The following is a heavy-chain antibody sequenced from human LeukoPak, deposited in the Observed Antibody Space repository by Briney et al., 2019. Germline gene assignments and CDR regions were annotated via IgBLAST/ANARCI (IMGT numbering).Heavy chain of an antibody. CDR2: IIPILGIA. V-gene: IGHV1-69*04. D-gene: IGHD3-3*01. J-gene: IGHJ6*02. CDR1: GGTFSSYA. CDR3: ARTHYDFWSGYFEVPYGMDV. Sequence: GASVKVSCKASGGTFSSYAISWVRQAPGQGLEWMGRIIPILGIANYAQKFQGRVTITADKSTSTAYMELSSLRSEDTAVYYCARTHYDFWSGYFEVPYGMDVWGQRTTVTVSS.